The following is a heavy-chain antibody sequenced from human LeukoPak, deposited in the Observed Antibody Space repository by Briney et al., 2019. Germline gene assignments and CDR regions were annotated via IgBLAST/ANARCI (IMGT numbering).Heavy chain of an antibody. V-gene: IGHV3-30*02. Sequence: GGSLRLSCAASGFTFSSYGMHCVRQAPGKGLEWVAFIRYDGSNKYYADSVKGRFTISRDNSKNTLYLQMNSLRAEDTAVYYCAKGAAAGTESDYWGQGTLVTVSS. D-gene: IGHD6-13*01. CDR2: IRYDGSNK. J-gene: IGHJ4*02. CDR1: GFTFSSYG. CDR3: AKGAAAGTESDY.